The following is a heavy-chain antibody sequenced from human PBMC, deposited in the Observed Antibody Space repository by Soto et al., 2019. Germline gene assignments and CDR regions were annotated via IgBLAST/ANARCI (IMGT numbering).Heavy chain of an antibody. D-gene: IGHD3-3*01. V-gene: IGHV3-9*01. CDR3: AKAGFWSGYYSLVDY. CDR1: GFTFSNAW. J-gene: IGHJ4*02. Sequence: GGSLRLSCAASGFTFSNAWMSWVRQAPGKGLEWVSGISWNSGSIGYADSVKGRFTISRDNAKNSLYLQMNSLRAEDTALYYCAKAGFWSGYYSLVDYWGQGTLVTVSS. CDR2: ISWNSGSI.